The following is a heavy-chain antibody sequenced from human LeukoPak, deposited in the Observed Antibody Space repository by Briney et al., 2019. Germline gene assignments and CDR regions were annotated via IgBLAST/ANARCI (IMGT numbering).Heavy chain of an antibody. J-gene: IGHJ4*02. Sequence: ASVKVSCTASGFTFTVHYMHWVRQAPGQGREWMGWINGNSGTTNYARNFQDRVTLTRDPAISTVYMELSRLRTGDTAVYYCARDFSWGVDYWGQETLVTVPS. V-gene: IGHV1-2*02. CDR1: GFTFTVHY. D-gene: IGHD3-10*01. CDR2: INGNSGTT. CDR3: ARDFSWGVDY.